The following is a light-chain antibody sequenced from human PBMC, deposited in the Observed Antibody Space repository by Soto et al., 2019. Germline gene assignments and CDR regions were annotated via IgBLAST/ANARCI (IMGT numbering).Light chain of an antibody. V-gene: IGLV1-51*01. Sequence: QSVLTQPPSVSAAPGQKVTISCSGSSSNIGNNRVSWYQQLPGTAPKLFIFDNNKRSSGIPDRFSGSQSGTSATLGITGLQTGDEADYYCGTWDSSLSVVVFGGGTKLTVL. CDR1: SSNIGNNR. CDR3: GTWDSSLSVVV. CDR2: DNN. J-gene: IGLJ2*01.